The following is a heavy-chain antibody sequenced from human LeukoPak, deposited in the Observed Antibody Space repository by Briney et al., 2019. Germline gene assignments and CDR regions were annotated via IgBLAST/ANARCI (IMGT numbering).Heavy chain of an antibody. D-gene: IGHD3-22*01. J-gene: IGHJ4*02. V-gene: IGHV3-21*06. CDR2: ISGSGSCI. Sequence: GGSLRLSCAASGFTFSSYSMNWVRQAPGKGLEWVSAISGSGSCISYADSMKGRFTISRDSAKNSVYLQMNSLRSEDTAVYYCARGKFDSSGYYIDYWGQGTLVTVSS. CDR1: GFTFSSYS. CDR3: ARGKFDSSGYYIDY.